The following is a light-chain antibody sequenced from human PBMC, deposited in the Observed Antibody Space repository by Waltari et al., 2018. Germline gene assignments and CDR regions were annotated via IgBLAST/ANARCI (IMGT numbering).Light chain of an antibody. CDR1: QSISSL. V-gene: IGKV1-5*03. CDR2: KAS. J-gene: IGKJ1*01. Sequence: DIQMTQSTSTLSAFVGDRVTSTCRASQSISSLLAWYQQKPGKAPKLLIYKASSSESGVPSRFSGSGSGTEFTLTISSLQPDDFATYYCQQYNSSPWTFGQGTKVEIK. CDR3: QQYNSSPWT.